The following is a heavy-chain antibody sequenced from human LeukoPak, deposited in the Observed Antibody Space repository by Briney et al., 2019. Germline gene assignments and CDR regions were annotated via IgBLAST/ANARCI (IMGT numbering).Heavy chain of an antibody. J-gene: IGHJ4*02. V-gene: IGHV3-30-3*01. D-gene: IGHD6-19*01. CDR2: MLYDGSTK. CDR1: GFRFSSYA. CDR3: VRGDSHKSDWYNN. Sequence: PGRSLRLSCAASGFRFSSYAMHWVRQAPGKGLEWVAVMLYDGSTKYYADSVKGRFTISRDDSKNTLYLQMNSLRAEDTAEYYCVRGDSHKSDWYNNWGQGTLVTVSS.